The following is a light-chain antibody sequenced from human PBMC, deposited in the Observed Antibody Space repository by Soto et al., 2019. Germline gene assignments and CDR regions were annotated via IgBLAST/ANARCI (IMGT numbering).Light chain of an antibody. CDR3: QQYYNWPAYT. CDR2: GAS. CDR1: ETVRTN. V-gene: IGKV3-15*01. Sequence: IVMTQSPVTLSVSPGERVTLSCRASETVRTNLAWFQQKPGQNPRLLIFGASTRATGIPTRFTGSGSETEFTLTIDSLQSEDLAVYYCQQYYNWPAYTFGQGTKLEI. J-gene: IGKJ2*01.